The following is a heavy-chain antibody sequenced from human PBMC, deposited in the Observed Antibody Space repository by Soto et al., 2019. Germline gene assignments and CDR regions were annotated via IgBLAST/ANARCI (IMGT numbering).Heavy chain of an antibody. CDR1: GYTFTSYG. D-gene: IGHD2-2*01. Sequence: ASVKVSCKASGYTFTSYGISWVRLALGQGLEWMGWISAYNGNTNYAQKLQGRVTMTTDTSTSTAYMELRSLRSDDTAVSSCARNFRVAAVYYYYGMDVWGQGTTVTLSS. CDR2: ISAYNGNT. V-gene: IGHV1-18*04. J-gene: IGHJ6*02. CDR3: ARNFRVAAVYYYYGMDV.